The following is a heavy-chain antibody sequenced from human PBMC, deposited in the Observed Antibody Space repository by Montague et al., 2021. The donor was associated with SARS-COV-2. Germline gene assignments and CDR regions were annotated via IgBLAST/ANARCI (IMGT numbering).Heavy chain of an antibody. Sequence: SLRLSCAASGFTSGDYQMTWVRQAPGKGLQWVANINQTETAKPYVDSVKGRFTISRDNAKNSLILQMNSLKDEDTAVYYCARSPRGSGTGWLDYWGQGTLVTVSS. D-gene: IGHD3/OR15-3a*01. V-gene: IGHV3-7*01. CDR2: INQTETAK. J-gene: IGHJ4*02. CDR1: GFTSGDYQ. CDR3: ARSPRGSGTGWLDY.